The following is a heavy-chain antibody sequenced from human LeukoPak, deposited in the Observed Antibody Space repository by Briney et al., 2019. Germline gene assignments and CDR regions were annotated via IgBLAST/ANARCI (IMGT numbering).Heavy chain of an antibody. CDR2: ISSNGSTI. CDR1: GFTFSSYA. J-gene: IGHJ4*02. V-gene: IGHV3-48*01. CDR3: ARGPKTSFDY. Sequence: GRSLRLSCAASGFTFSSYAMHWVRQAPGKGLEWISYISSNGSTIYYAASVKGRFTISRDSAKNSLYLQMNGLRAEDTAIYYCARGPKTSFDYWGQGTLVTVSS.